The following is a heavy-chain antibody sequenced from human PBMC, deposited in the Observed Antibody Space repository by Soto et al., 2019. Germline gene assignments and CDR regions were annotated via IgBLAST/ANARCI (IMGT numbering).Heavy chain of an antibody. CDR2: ISYSGIT. CDR3: ARTRVGGYYSWFDP. Sequence: SETLSLTCTVSGGSVSRDEYYWSWIRQSPGKGLEWVACISYSGITYHIPSLKSRINISIDTSKNQFSLNLSSVTDADTAVYYSARTRVGGYYSWFDPWGQGILVTVSS. J-gene: IGHJ5*02. CDR1: GGSVSRDEYY. D-gene: IGHD3-3*01. V-gene: IGHV4-30-4*01.